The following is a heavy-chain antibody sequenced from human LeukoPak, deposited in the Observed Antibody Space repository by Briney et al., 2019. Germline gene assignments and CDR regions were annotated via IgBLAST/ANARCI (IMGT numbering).Heavy chain of an antibody. CDR3: ARDFGYSYGYWFGY. V-gene: IGHV3-7*01. Sequence: GESLRLSCAASGFTFRSYWMSWVRQAPGKGLEWAANIKQDGSEKNYVDSVKGRFTISRDNAKNSLYLQMNSLRAEDTAVYYCARDFGYSYGYWFGYWGQGTLVTVSS. D-gene: IGHD5-18*01. CDR1: GFTFRSYW. J-gene: IGHJ4*02. CDR2: IKQDGSEK.